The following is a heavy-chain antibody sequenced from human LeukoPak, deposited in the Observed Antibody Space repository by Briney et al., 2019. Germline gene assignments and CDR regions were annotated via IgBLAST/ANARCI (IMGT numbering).Heavy chain of an antibody. V-gene: IGHV4-39*01. CDR2: IYYSGST. Sequence: SETLSLTCTVSGGSISSSSYYWGWIRQPPGKGLEWIGSIYYSGSTYYNPSLKSRVTISVDTSKNQFSLKLSSVTAADTAVYYCATTVNRVLDYWGQGTLVTVSS. D-gene: IGHD1-14*01. CDR3: ATTVNRVLDY. CDR1: GGSISSSSYY. J-gene: IGHJ4*02.